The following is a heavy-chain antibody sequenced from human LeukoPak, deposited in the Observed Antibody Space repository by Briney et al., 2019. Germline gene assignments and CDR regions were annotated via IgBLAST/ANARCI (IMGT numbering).Heavy chain of an antibody. CDR2: IYYSGSS. CDR1: GGSISTYY. CDR3: AGGWYDILSGYHDGFDY. J-gene: IGHJ4*02. D-gene: IGHD3-9*01. V-gene: IGHV4-59*08. Sequence: SETLSLTCTVSGGSISTYYWNWLRQPPGKGLEWIGYIYYSGSSNCNPSLKSRVTISVDTSKNQFSLKLSSVTAADTAVYYCAGGWYDILSGYHDGFDYWGQGTLVTVSS.